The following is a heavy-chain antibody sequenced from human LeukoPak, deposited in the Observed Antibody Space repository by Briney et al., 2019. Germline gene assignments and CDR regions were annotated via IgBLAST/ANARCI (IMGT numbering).Heavy chain of an antibody. V-gene: IGHV4-4*07. CDR1: GGSISSYY. CDR3: ASRQRWDGDFLDAFDI. J-gene: IGHJ3*02. CDR2: IYTSGST. Sequence: PSETLSLTCTVPGGSISSYYWSWIRQPAGKGLEWIGRIYTSGSTNYNPSLKSRVTMSVDTSKNQFSLKLSSVTAADTAVYYCASRQRWDGDFLDAFDIWGQGTMVTVSS. D-gene: IGHD5-18*01.